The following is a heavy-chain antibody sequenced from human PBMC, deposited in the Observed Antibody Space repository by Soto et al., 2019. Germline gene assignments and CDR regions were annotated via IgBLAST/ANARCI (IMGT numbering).Heavy chain of an antibody. CDR1: GAPIRNVGYF. V-gene: IGHV4-30-4*01. CDR2: IYHTGTT. CDR3: ARVMAAMQNWLDP. J-gene: IGHJ5*02. D-gene: IGHD2-2*01. Sequence: QVQLQESGPGLVKPSKTLSLTCTVSGAPIRNVGYFWGWIRHPPGKGLDWIGFIYHTGTTYYNSSLRSRVSISIDTSKSQFSLKLNSVTAADTAVYYCARVMAAMQNWLDPWGQGTLVTVSP.